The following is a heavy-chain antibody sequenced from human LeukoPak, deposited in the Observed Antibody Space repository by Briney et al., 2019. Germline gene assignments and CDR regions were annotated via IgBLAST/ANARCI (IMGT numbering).Heavy chain of an antibody. D-gene: IGHD2-2*02. CDR3: ARDRGYTSDY. Sequence: CTASALTFSSYWMHWVRKAPVEVLVWVSLITSDGSRTSNADSVKGRFTISRDNAKNTLYLQMNSLRADDTAVYYCARDRGYTSDYWGQGTLVTVSS. J-gene: IGHJ4*02. CDR2: ITSDGSRT. V-gene: IGHV3-74*01. CDR1: ALTFSSYW.